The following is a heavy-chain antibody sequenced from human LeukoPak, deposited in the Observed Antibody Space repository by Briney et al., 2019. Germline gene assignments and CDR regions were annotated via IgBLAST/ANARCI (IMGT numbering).Heavy chain of an antibody. CDR3: ARDHLVGATTALYYYYGMDV. CDR2: LYYSGST. D-gene: IGHD1-26*01. V-gene: IGHV4-30-4*01. Sequence: PSQTLSLTCTVSGGSISSGDYYWSWIRQPPGKGLEWIGYLYYSGSTYYNPSLKSRVTISVDTSKNQFSLKLSSVTAADTAVYYCARDHLVGATTALYYYYGMDVWGQGTTVTVSS. J-gene: IGHJ6*02. CDR1: GGSISSGDYY.